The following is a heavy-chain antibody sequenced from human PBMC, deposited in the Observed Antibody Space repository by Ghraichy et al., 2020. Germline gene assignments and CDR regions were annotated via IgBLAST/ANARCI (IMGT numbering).Heavy chain of an antibody. CDR3: ARDTSFDSGVAGPVVSH. J-gene: IGHJ4*02. CDR1: GFSFSSYS. CDR2: ISSSSSYI. D-gene: IGHD6-19*01. Sequence: GGSLRLSCAASGFSFSSYSMNWVRQDPGKGLEWVSSISSSSSYIYYADSVKGRFTISRDNAKNSLYLQMNSLRVEDTAVYYCARDTSFDSGVAGPVVSHWGQGTLVTVSS. V-gene: IGHV3-21*01.